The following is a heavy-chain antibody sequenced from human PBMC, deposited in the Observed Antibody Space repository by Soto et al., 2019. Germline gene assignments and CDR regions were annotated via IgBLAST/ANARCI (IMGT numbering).Heavy chain of an antibody. CDR2: IRNKAYRGTT. CDR1: GFTFPDYA. Sequence: EVQLVESGGGLVEPGRSLRLSCATSGFTFPDYAMNWFRQAPGKGLEWVGLIRNKAYRGTTEYAASVRGRFTLSRDDSKDIAYLQMDSLKTEDTAVYYCSRAPVDLATVTTGHSGMDVWGQGTTVTVSS. J-gene: IGHJ6*02. CDR3: SRAPVDLATVTTGHSGMDV. V-gene: IGHV3-49*03. D-gene: IGHD4-17*01.